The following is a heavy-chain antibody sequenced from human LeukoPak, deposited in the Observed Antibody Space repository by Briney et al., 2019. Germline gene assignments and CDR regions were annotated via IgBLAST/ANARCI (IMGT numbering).Heavy chain of an antibody. CDR2: ISGSGGST. V-gene: IGHV3-23*01. CDR1: GLTFSTYG. J-gene: IGHJ4*02. CDR3: AKVIVVVPAAPVDY. Sequence: GGSLRLSCVASGLTFSTYGMAWVRQAPGKGLEWVSAISGSGGSTYYADSVKGRFTISRDNSKNTLYLQMNSLRAEDTAVYYCAKVIVVVPAAPVDYWGQGTLVTVSS. D-gene: IGHD2-2*01.